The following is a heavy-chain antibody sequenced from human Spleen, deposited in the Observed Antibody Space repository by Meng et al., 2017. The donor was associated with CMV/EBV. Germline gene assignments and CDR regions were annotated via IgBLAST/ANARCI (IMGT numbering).Heavy chain of an antibody. Sequence: GKSLKISCASSGFTFDDYAMHWVRQAPGKGLEWVSGISWNSGSIGYADSVKGRFTISRDNAKNSLYLQMNSLRAEDTALYYCAKGPSPTVTPLYLDYWGQGTLVTVSS. D-gene: IGHD4-17*01. V-gene: IGHV3-9*01. CDR1: GFTFDDYA. J-gene: IGHJ4*02. CDR2: ISWNSGSI. CDR3: AKGPSPTVTPLYLDY.